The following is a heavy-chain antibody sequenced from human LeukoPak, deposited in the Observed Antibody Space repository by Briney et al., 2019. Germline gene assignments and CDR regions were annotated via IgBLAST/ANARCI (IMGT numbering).Heavy chain of an antibody. Sequence: GGSLRLSCAGSGFSFSTYSMNWVRQAPGKGLEWVSGITGSGANTYYADSVKGRFTISRDNSKNTLYLRMNSLRAEDTAVYYCYYYDSSGFYPQTKIDYWGQGTLVTVSS. J-gene: IGHJ4*02. D-gene: IGHD3-22*01. CDR3: YYYDSSGFYPQTKIDY. V-gene: IGHV3-23*01. CDR1: GFSFSTYS. CDR2: ITGSGANT.